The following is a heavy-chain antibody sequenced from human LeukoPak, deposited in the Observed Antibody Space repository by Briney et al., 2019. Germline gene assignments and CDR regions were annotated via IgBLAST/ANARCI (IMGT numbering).Heavy chain of an antibody. CDR1: GFTFSNYA. V-gene: IGHV3-23*01. D-gene: IGHD3-9*01. J-gene: IGHJ6*03. CDR3: AKVKYFDWLLAYYMDV. Sequence: GGSLRLSCAASGFTFSNYAMSWVRQAPGKGLEWVSGISGSDGTTYYADSVKGRFTISRDNSKNTLYLQMNSLRAEDTAVYYCAKVKYFDWLLAYYMDVWGKGTTVTISS. CDR2: ISGSDGTT.